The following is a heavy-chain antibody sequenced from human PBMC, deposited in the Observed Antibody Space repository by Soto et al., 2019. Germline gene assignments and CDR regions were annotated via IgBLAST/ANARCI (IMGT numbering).Heavy chain of an antibody. J-gene: IGHJ4*02. V-gene: IGHV3-7*01. CDR2: INQDGSES. CDR1: GFTFSSYS. D-gene: IGHD2-2*01. CDR3: ARPARECSSPGCAN. Sequence: GGSLRLSCAASGFTFSSYSMNWVRQAPGKGLEWVANINQDGSESYYVDSVKGRFTISRDNAKNSLYLQMTSLRAEDTAVYYCARPARECSSPGCANWGQGTLVTVSS.